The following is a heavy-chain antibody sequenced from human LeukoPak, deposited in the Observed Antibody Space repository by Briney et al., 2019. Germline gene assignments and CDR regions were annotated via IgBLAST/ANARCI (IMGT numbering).Heavy chain of an antibody. CDR1: GFTVSRNY. J-gene: IGHJ6*02. D-gene: IGHD1-14*01. CDR2: RSKANSYAT. Sequence: GGSLRLSCAASGFTVSRNYMSWVRQASGKGLEWVGRRSKANSYATAYAASVEGRFTISRDDSKNTAYLEMNSLKTEDTAVYYCTRFNQEPYGMDVWGQGTTVTVSS. V-gene: IGHV3-73*01. CDR3: TRFNQEPYGMDV.